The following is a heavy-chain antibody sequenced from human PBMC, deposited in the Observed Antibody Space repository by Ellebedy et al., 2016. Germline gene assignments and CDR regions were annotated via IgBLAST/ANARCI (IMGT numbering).Heavy chain of an antibody. Sequence: ASVKVSCXVSGYTLTELSMHWVRQAPGKGLEWMGGFDPEDGETIYAQKFQGRVTMTEDTSTDTAYMELSSLRSEDTAVYYCARGREIRCSSTSCPNWFNPWGQGTLVTVSS. CDR1: GYTLTELS. CDR3: ARGREIRCSSTSCPNWFNP. CDR2: FDPEDGET. V-gene: IGHV1-24*01. J-gene: IGHJ5*02. D-gene: IGHD2-2*01.